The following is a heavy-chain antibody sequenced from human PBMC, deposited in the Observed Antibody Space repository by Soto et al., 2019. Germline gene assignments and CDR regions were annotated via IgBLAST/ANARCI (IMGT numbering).Heavy chain of an antibody. V-gene: IGHV1-18*04. CDR2: ISAYNGNT. D-gene: IGHD6-6*01. J-gene: IGHJ5*02. CDR3: ARGLPYSSSSRWFDP. Sequence: ASVKVSCKASGYTFTSYGISWVRQAPGQGLEWMGWISAYNGNTNYAQKLQGRVTMTTDTSTSTAYMALRSLRSDDTAVYYCARGLPYSSSSRWFDPWGQGTLVTVSS. CDR1: GYTFTSYG.